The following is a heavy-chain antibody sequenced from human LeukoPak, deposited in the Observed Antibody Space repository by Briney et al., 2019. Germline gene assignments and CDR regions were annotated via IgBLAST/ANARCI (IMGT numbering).Heavy chain of an antibody. V-gene: IGHV3-11*04. D-gene: IGHD3-3*01. J-gene: IGHJ4*02. Sequence: GGSLRLSCAASGFIFSDYYMSWIRQAPGKGLEGVSCISSSGTTIYYAVSVKGRFTISRDNAKNSLYLQMNSLRAEDTAVYYCARTPVTIFGVVREYDYWGQGTLVTVSS. CDR3: ARTPVTIFGVVREYDY. CDR1: GFIFSDYY. CDR2: ISSSGTTI.